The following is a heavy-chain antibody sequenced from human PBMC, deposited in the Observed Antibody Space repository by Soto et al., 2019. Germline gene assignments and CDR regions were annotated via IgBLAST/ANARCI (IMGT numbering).Heavy chain of an antibody. CDR2: INPNSGGT. V-gene: IGHV1-2*02. Sequence: ASVEVSCEASGYTFTGYYIHWVRRARGQGLEWMGWINPNSGGTNYAQKFQGRVTMTRDTSISAAYMELSRLRSDDTAVYYCARVSPPYYDSSGYYYGSNFQHWGQGTLVTVSS. CDR1: GYTFTGYY. CDR3: ARVSPPYYDSSGYYYGSNFQH. J-gene: IGHJ1*01. D-gene: IGHD3-22*01.